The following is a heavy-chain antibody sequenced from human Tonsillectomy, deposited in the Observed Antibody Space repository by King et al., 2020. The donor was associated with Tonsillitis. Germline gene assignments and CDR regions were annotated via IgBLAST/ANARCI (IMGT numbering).Heavy chain of an antibody. Sequence: QLVQSGAEVKKPGESLKISCKGSGYIFTSYWIGWVRQMPGKGLEWMGIIHPGDSDIRYSPSFQGQVTISADKSINTAYLQWSSLKASDTAMYYCARAAMVRGVFIVDYWGQGTLVTVSS. CDR3: ARAAMVRGVFIVDY. D-gene: IGHD3-10*01. CDR1: GYIFTSYW. CDR2: IHPGDSDI. V-gene: IGHV5-51*01. J-gene: IGHJ4*02.